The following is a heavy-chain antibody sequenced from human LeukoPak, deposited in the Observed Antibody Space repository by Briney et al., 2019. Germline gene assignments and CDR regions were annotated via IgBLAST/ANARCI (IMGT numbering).Heavy chain of an antibody. J-gene: IGHJ4*02. CDR3: ARGIEGAYFDY. CDR2: IYYSGST. CDR1: GGSISSYY. V-gene: IGHV4-59*01. Sequence: SETLSLTCTVSGGSISSYYLNWIRQPPGKGLEWIGYIYYSGSTNYSPSLKSRVTISVDTSKNQFSLKLSSVTAADTAVYYCARGIEGAYFDYWGQGTLVTVSS.